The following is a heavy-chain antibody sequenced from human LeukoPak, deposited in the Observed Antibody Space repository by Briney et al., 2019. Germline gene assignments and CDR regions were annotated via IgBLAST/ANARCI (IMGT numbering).Heavy chain of an antibody. Sequence: SETLSLTCTVSGGSMSSYYWNWVRQPPGKGLEWIGNIYSSGSTDYNPSLKSRVTISLDTSKFQFSLRLNSVTAAGTAVYYCARADPNASGYFYRFNWFDPWGQGTLVTVSS. J-gene: IGHJ5*02. CDR1: GGSMSSYY. V-gene: IGHV4-59*01. CDR2: IYSSGST. D-gene: IGHD3-10*01. CDR3: ARADPNASGYFYRFNWFDP.